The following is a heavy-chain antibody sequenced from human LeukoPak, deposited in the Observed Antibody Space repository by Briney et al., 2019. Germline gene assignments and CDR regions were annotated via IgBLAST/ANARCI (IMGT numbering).Heavy chain of an antibody. CDR3: ARLRYSSSSYWFDP. CDR2: IYTSGST. D-gene: IGHD6-6*01. V-gene: IGHV4-4*09. J-gene: IGHJ5*02. Sequence: SETLSLTCTVSGGSISSYCWSWIRQPPGKGLEWIGYIYTSGSTNYNPSLKSRVTISVDTSKNQFSLKLSSVTAADTAVYYCARLRYSSSSYWFDPWGQGTLVTVSS. CDR1: GGSISSYC.